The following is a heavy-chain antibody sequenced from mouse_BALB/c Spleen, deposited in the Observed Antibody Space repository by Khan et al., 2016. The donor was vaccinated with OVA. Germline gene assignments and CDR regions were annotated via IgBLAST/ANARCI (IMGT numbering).Heavy chain of an antibody. Sequence: EVQLQESGPGLVKPSQSLSLTCTVTGYSITSGYGWNWNRQFPGNKQEWMGYISYSGSTNYNQYLKSRISITLATTKTQFFLQLNSVTTEYTSTYYCARTARIKYWGQGPTLTVSS. V-gene: IGHV3-2*02. D-gene: IGHD1-2*01. CDR2: ISYSGST. J-gene: IGHJ2*01. CDR3: ARTARIKY. CDR1: GYSITSGYG.